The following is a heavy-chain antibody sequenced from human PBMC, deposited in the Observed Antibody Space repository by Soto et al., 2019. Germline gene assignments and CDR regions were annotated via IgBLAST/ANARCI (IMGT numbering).Heavy chain of an antibody. Sequence: GGSLRLSCAASGFTFSTYTMHWVRQAPGKGLEWVAVISDDGSKNYYTDSVKGRFTIFRDNSKNTLYLQVNSLRSVDTAVYYCVREDCSGGSCYSFLDSWGQGTLVTVSS. CDR2: ISDDGSKN. CDR3: VREDCSGGSCYSFLDS. V-gene: IGHV3-30-3*01. D-gene: IGHD2-15*01. CDR1: GFTFSTYT. J-gene: IGHJ4*02.